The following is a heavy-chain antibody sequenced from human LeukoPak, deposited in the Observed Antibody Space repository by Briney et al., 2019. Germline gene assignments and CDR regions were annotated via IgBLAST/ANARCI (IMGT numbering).Heavy chain of an antibody. D-gene: IGHD2-15*01. CDR3: ARDQGGYCSGGSCYSSRVLFDY. V-gene: IGHV1-3*01. Sequence: ASVKVSCKASGYTFTSYAMHWVRQAPGQRHEWMGWINAGNGNTKYSQKFQGRVTITRDTSASTAYMELSSLRSEDTAVYYCARDQGGYCSGGSCYSSRVLFDYWGQGTLVTVSS. CDR2: INAGNGNT. CDR1: GYTFTSYA. J-gene: IGHJ4*02.